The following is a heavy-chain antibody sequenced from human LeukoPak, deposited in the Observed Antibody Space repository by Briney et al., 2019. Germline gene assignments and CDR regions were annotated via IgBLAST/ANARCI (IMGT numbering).Heavy chain of an antibody. V-gene: IGHV4-30-4*01. CDR1: GGSISSGDYY. CDR2: IYYSGST. Sequence: SETLSLTCTVSGGSISSGDYYWSWIRQPPGKGLEWIGYIYYSGSTYYNPSLKSRVTISVDTSKNQFSLKLSSVTAPDTAVYYCARGPYGDYSLSDYWGQGTLVTVSS. D-gene: IGHD4-17*01. CDR3: ARGPYGDYSLSDY. J-gene: IGHJ4*02.